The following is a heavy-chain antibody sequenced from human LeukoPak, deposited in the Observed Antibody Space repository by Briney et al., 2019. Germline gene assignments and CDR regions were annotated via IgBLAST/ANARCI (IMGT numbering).Heavy chain of an antibody. Sequence: QPGRSLRLSCAASGFTFSSYGMHWVRQAPGKGLEWVAVISYDGSNKYYADSVKGRFTISRDNSKNTLYLQMNSLRAEDTAVYYCAKVLITTMVRGATIDYWGQGTLVTVSS. CDR3: AKVLITTMVRGATIDY. D-gene: IGHD3-10*01. CDR1: GFTFSSYG. J-gene: IGHJ4*02. CDR2: ISYDGSNK. V-gene: IGHV3-30*18.